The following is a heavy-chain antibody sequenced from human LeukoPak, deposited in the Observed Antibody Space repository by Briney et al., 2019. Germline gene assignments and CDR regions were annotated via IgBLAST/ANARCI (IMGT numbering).Heavy chain of an antibody. CDR1: GDSVSSNSAA. J-gene: IGHJ4*02. CDR3: ARGVQEDDYVWGSYPLTT. D-gene: IGHD3-16*01. V-gene: IGHV6-1*01. Sequence: SQTLSLTCAISGDSVSSNSAAWNWIRQSPSRGLEWLGRTYYRSKWYNDYAVSVKSRITINPDTSKNQFSLQLNSVTPEDTAVYYCARGVQEDDYVWGSYPLTTWGQGTLVTVSS. CDR2: TYYRSKWYN.